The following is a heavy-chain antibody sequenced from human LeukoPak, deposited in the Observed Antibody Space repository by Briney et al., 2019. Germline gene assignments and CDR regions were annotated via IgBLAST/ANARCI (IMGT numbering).Heavy chain of an antibody. Sequence: SQTLSLTCAISGDSVSSNSATWNWIRQSPSRGLEWQGRTYYRSKWYNDYAVFVESRIIINPDTSKNQFSLKLSSVTAADTAVYYCARHARSGYDSRGLFDYWGQGTLVTVSS. CDR2: TYYRSKWYN. J-gene: IGHJ4*02. CDR3: ARHARSGYDSRGLFDY. V-gene: IGHV6-1*01. CDR1: GDSVSSNSAT. D-gene: IGHD5-12*01.